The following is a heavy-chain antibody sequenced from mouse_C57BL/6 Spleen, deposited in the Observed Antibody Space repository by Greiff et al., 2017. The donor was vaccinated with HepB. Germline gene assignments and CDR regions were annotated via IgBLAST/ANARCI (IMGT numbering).Heavy chain of an antibody. CDR1: GFTFSSYA. J-gene: IGHJ4*01. CDR3: ARDLGSSYAMDY. Sequence: EVKLVESGGGLVKPGGSLKLSCAASGFTFSSYAMSWVRQTPEKRLEWVATISDGGSYTYYPDNVKGRFTISRDNAKNNLYLQMSHLKSEDTAMYYCARDLGSSYAMDYWGQGTSVTVSS. CDR2: ISDGGSYT. D-gene: IGHD1-1*01. V-gene: IGHV5-4*01.